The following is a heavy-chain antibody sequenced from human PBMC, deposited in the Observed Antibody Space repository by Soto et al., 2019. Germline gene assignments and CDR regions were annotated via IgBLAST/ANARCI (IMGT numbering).Heavy chain of an antibody. CDR3: ARVGCSSTSCYAGFYYYYYMDV. J-gene: IGHJ6*03. Sequence: SETLSLTCAVYGGSFSGYYWSWIRQPPGKGLEWIGEINHSGSTNYNPSLKSRVTISVDTSKNQFSLKLSSVTAADTAVYYCARVGCSSTSCYAGFYYYYYMDVWGKGTTVTVSS. CDR2: INHSGST. D-gene: IGHD2-2*01. V-gene: IGHV4-34*01. CDR1: GGSFSGYY.